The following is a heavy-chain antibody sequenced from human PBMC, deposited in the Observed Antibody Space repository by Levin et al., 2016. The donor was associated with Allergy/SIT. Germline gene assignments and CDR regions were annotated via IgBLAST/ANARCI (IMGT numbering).Heavy chain of an antibody. CDR3: ARFPVGAMLFDI. D-gene: IGHD2-2*01. V-gene: IGHV4-4*02. Sequence: SETLSLTCAVSGASIISPNWWTWVRQPPGKGLEWIGDIYHNGTTDYNPSLGTRVSISVDRSKNQFSLKLSSVTAADTAVYYCARFPVGAMLFDIWGQGTMVTVSS. CDR2: IYHNGTT. CDR1: GASIISPNW. J-gene: IGHJ3*02.